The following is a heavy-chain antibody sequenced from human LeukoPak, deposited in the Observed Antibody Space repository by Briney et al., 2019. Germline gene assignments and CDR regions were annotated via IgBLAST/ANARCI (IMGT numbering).Heavy chain of an antibody. D-gene: IGHD4/OR15-4a*01. CDR3: ARDSPGATESFDI. CDR2: LYYSGST. J-gene: IGHJ3*02. CDR1: GGSFSSGSYY. Sequence: SETLSLTCTVSGGSFSSGSYYWGWIRQPPGKGLEWIGSLYYSGSTYDNPSLKSRVTISVDTSKNQLSLKLSSVTAPDTAIYYCARDSPGATESFDIWGQGTMATVSS. V-gene: IGHV4-39*02.